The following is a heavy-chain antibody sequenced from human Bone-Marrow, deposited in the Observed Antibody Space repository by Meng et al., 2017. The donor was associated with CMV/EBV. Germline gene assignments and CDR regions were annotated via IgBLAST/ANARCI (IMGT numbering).Heavy chain of an antibody. Sequence: SLKISCAASGFIFDDYAMHWVRQAPGKGLEWVSGITWNSGTIGYADSVKGRFTISRDNAKNSLYLQMNSLRAEDTAVYYCARDWGLGGIHQFDYWGQGTLVTVSS. CDR2: ITWNSGTI. CDR1: GFIFDDYA. CDR3: ARDWGLGGIHQFDY. V-gene: IGHV3-9*01. J-gene: IGHJ4*02. D-gene: IGHD5-18*01.